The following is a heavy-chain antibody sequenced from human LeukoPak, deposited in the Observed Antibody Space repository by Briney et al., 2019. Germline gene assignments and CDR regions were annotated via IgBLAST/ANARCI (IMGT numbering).Heavy chain of an antibody. CDR1: GYTFTSYG. V-gene: IGHV1-18*01. D-gene: IGHD2-2*01. CDR2: ISAYNGNT. CDR3: ARGCSSTSCPSLNWFDP. Sequence: ASVKVSCKASGYTFTSYGISWVRQAPGQGLEWMGWISAYNGNTNYAQKLQGRVTMTTDTSTSTAYMELRSLRSDDTAVYYCARGCSSTSCPSLNWFDPWGQGTLVTVSS. J-gene: IGHJ5*02.